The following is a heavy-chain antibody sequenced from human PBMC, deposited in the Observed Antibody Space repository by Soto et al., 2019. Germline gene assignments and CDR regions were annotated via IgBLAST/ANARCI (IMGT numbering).Heavy chain of an antibody. D-gene: IGHD1-1*01. CDR1: GYTFSDYY. V-gene: IGHV1-2*02. Sequence: VASVKVSCKASGYTFSDYYIHWVRQAPGQGLEWMGCINPNSGGTKYAPKFQGGVTMTRDTSITTAYMELSRLRSGETAVYYCASEPATANTQGVDXWGQGTLVTVSX. CDR3: ASEPATANTQGVDX. J-gene: IGHJ4*02. CDR2: INPNSGGT.